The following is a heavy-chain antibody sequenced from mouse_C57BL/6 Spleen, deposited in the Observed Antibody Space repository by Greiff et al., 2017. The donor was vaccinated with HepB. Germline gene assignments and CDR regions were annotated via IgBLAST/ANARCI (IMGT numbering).Heavy chain of an antibody. CDR2: IDPETGGT. CDR3: TRKGLLWYHWAFAY. CDR1: GYTFTDYE. D-gene: IGHD2-1*01. Sequence: VQLQQSGAELVRPGASVTLSCKASGYTFTDYEMHWVKQTPVHGLEWIGAIDPETGGTAYNQKFKGKAILTADKSSSTAYMELRSLTSEDSAVYYCTRKGLLWYHWAFAYWGKGTLVTVSA. V-gene: IGHV1-15*01. J-gene: IGHJ3*01.